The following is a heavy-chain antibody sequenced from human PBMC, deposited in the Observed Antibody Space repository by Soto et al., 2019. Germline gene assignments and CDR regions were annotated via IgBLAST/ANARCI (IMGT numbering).Heavy chain of an antibody. CDR1: GFTFSSYG. V-gene: IGHV3-30*18. D-gene: IGHD6-13*01. CDR3: AKDPVAAGLFDY. Sequence: QVQLVESGGGVVQPWRSLRLSCAASGFTFSSYGMHWLRQAPGKGLEWVAVISYDGSNKYYADSVKRRFTIPRDNSKNTLYLQMNRLIAEDTAVYYCAKDPVAAGLFDYWGQGTMVTVSS. CDR2: ISYDGSNK. J-gene: IGHJ4*02.